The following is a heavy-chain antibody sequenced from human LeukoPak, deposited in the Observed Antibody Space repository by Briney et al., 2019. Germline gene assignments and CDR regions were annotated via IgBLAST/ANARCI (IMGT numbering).Heavy chain of an antibody. J-gene: IGHJ4*02. V-gene: IGHV1-69*04. CDR1: GGTFSSYA. CDR3: AREPCSGYDSSCLTLGGDY. Sequence: GSSVKVSCKASGGTFSSYAFSWVRQAPGQGLEWMGRIIPILGIANYAQRFQGRVTITADKSTSTTYMELTSLRSEDTAVYYCAREPCSGYDSSCLTLGGDYWGQGTLVTVSS. D-gene: IGHD3-16*01. CDR2: IIPILGIA.